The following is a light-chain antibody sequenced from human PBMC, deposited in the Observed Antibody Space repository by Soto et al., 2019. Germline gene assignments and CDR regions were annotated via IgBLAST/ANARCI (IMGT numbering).Light chain of an antibody. CDR2: STS. Sequence: DIEITQSPSPLSESVVDRVTITFRASQSISNYLNWYQQKPGKAPKLLIYSTSTLQSGVPSRFSGSGSGTQFTLTISTLQPEDFATYYCQQNYRTPVTCGQGTRREI. CDR3: QQNYRTPVT. V-gene: IGKV1-39*01. J-gene: IGKJ5*01. CDR1: QSISNY.